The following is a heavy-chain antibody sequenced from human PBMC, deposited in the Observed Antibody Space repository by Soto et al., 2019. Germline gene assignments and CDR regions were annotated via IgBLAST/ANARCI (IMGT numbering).Heavy chain of an antibody. CDR2: IFYNGST. Sequence: LETLSLTCTVSGGSIISSSYYWGWIRQPPGKGLEWIGNIFYNGSTYYNPSLKSRVTLSVDTSKNQFSLKLSSVTAADTAVYYCASQRITMIVVVIPYGMDVWGQGTTVTVSS. V-gene: IGHV4-39*01. CDR1: GGSIISSSYY. D-gene: IGHD3-22*01. CDR3: ASQRITMIVVVIPYGMDV. J-gene: IGHJ6*02.